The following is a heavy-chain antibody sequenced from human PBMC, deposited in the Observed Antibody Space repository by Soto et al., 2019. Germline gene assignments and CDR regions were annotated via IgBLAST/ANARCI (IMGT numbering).Heavy chain of an antibody. CDR3: ARGHDRGSSGWYGDYYYGMDV. CDR1: GGSISSYY. V-gene: IGHV4-59*01. CDR2: IYYSGST. J-gene: IGHJ6*02. Sequence: SETLSLTCTVSGGSISSYYWSWIRQPPGKGLEWIGYIYYSGSTNYNPSLKSRVTISVDTSKNQFSLKLSSVTAADTAVYYCARGHDRGSSGWYGDYYYGMDVWGQGTTVTVS. D-gene: IGHD6-19*01.